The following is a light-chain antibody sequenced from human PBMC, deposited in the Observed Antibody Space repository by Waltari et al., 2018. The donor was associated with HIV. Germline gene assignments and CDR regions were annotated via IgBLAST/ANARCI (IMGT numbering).Light chain of an antibody. CDR1: SSDVGCYNP. V-gene: IGLV2-23*02. Sequence: QSALTQPASVSGSPGQSITISCTGTSSDVGCYNPVSWYQQHPGKAPKLMIYEVSKRPSGVSNRFSGSKSGNTASLTISGLQAEDEADYYCCSYAGSSTFWVFGGGTKLTVL. CDR2: EVS. J-gene: IGLJ3*02. CDR3: CSYAGSSTFWV.